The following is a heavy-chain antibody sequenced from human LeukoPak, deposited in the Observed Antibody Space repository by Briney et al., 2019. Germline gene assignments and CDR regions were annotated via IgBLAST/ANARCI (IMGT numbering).Heavy chain of an antibody. Sequence: GGSLRLSCAASGFTFSRYAMHWVRQAPGQGLEWVSAISGGGGSTYYADSVKGRFTISRDNSKNTLYLQMNSLRAEDTAVYYCAKLSSYYYASGSYPDYWGQGTLVTVSS. D-gene: IGHD3-10*01. CDR1: GFTFSRYA. CDR2: ISGGGGST. J-gene: IGHJ4*02. V-gene: IGHV3-23*01. CDR3: AKLSSYYYASGSYPDY.